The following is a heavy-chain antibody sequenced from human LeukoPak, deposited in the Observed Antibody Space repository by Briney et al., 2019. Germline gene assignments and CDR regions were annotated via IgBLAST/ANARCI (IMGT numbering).Heavy chain of an antibody. V-gene: IGHV3-23*01. D-gene: IGHD7-27*01. CDR2: LTGSGDST. Sequence: GGSLRLSCAASGFTFSSYAMTWVRQAPGKGLEWVSSLTGSGDSTYYAGSVKGRFTISRDNSKNTLYLQMNSLRAEDTALYYCAKGVSLTWGNMESWGQGTLVTVSS. CDR3: AKGVSLTWGNMES. J-gene: IGHJ5*02. CDR1: GFTFSSYA.